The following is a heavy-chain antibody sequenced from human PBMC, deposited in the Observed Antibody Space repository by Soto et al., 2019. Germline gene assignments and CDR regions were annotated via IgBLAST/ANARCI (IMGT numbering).Heavy chain of an antibody. J-gene: IGHJ4*02. Sequence: QVQLVQSGAEVKKPGASVKVSCKASGYTFTSFGISWVRQAPGQGLEWVGWISAYNGHTNYAHKLQGRVTMTTDTSTRTAYRELRSLRSDDTAVYYCARDPVSSSFGFDYWGQGTLVTVSS. D-gene: IGHD6-6*01. CDR1: GYTFTSFG. CDR2: ISAYNGHT. V-gene: IGHV1-18*01. CDR3: ARDPVSSSFGFDY.